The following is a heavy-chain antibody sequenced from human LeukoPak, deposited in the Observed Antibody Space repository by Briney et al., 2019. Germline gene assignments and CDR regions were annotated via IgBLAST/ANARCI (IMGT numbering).Heavy chain of an antibody. CDR3: AKGGSGSSWYLDY. CDR1: GFTFSSYG. Sequence: GGSLRLSCAASGFTFSSYGMHWVRQAPGKGLEWVAVISYDGSNKYYADSVKGRFTISRDYSKNTLYLQMNSLRAEDTAVYYCAKGGSGSSWYLDYWGQGTLVTVSS. V-gene: IGHV3-30*18. J-gene: IGHJ4*02. CDR2: ISYDGSNK. D-gene: IGHD6-13*01.